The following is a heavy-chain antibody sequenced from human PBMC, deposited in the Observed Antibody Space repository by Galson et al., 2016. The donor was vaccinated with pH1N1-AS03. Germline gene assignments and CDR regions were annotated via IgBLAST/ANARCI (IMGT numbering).Heavy chain of an antibody. Sequence: SETLSLTCAVSGASISNSNWWSWVRQTPEKGLEWIGEIYHNGATNYLPSLKSRVAISLDTSKNQFSLKLNSVTAADTAVYYCARRGDYYYFYGLDVWGPGTTVTVSS. CDR1: GASISNSNW. J-gene: IGHJ6*02. CDR2: IYHNGAT. CDR3: ARRGDYYYFYGLDV. D-gene: IGHD3-16*01. V-gene: IGHV4-4*02.